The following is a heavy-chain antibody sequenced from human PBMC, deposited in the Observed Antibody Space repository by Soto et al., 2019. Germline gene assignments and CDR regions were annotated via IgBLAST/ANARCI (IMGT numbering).Heavy chain of an antibody. CDR1: GGTFSSYA. V-gene: IGHV1-69*13. CDR3: ARGLRLGELSPHGY. Sequence: ASVKVSCKASGGTFSSYAISWVRQAPGQGLEWMGGIIPIFGTANYAQKFQGRVTITADESTSTAYMELSSLRSEDTAVYYCARGLRLGELSPHGYWGQGTLVTVSS. CDR2: IIPIFGTA. D-gene: IGHD3-16*02. J-gene: IGHJ4*02.